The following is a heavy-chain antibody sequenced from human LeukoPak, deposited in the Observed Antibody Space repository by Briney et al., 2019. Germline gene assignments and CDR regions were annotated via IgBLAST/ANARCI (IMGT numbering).Heavy chain of an antibody. V-gene: IGHV4-59*12. J-gene: IGHJ4*02. Sequence: SETLSLTCAVSGASISSYYWGWIRQPPGKRLEWLGYVYYTGYTNYNPSLKSRVTISVDTSKNQFSLKLSSVTAADTAVYYCARDIQGMTTDLWGQGTLVTVSS. CDR3: ARDIQGMTTDL. CDR2: VYYTGYT. CDR1: GASISSYY. D-gene: IGHD4-17*01.